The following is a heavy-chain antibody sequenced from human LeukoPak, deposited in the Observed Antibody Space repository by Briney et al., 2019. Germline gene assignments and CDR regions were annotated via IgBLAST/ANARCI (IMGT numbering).Heavy chain of an antibody. D-gene: IGHD6-19*01. CDR3: ARVPYLIAVAGSYGMDV. CDR2: ISAYNGNT. V-gene: IGHV1-18*01. J-gene: IGHJ6*02. CDR1: GYTFTSCG. Sequence: ASVKVSCKASGYTFTSCGISWVRQAPGQGLEWMGWISAYNGNTNYAQKLQGRVTMTTDTSTSTAYMELRSLRSDDTAVYYCARVPYLIAVAGSYGMDVWGQGTTVTVSS.